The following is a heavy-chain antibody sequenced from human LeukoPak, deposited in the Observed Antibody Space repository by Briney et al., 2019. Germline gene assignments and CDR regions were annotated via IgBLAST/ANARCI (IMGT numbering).Heavy chain of an antibody. CDR2: ISAYNGNT. V-gene: IGHV1-18*01. Sequence: SVKVSCKASGYTFTRYGISWVGRAPGHGLGWMGWISAYNGNTNNAQKLQGRVTMTTDTTTSTAYMELRSLRSDDTAVYYCARDRKLSSWCDYWGQGTLVTVSS. CDR1: GYTFTRYG. CDR3: ARDRKLSSWCDY. D-gene: IGHD6-13*01. J-gene: IGHJ4*02.